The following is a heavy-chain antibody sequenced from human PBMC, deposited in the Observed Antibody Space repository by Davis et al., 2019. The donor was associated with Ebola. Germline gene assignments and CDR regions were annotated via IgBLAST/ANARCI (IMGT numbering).Heavy chain of an antibody. CDR3: ARDLGLTGTSRGWFDP. D-gene: IGHD1-7*01. CDR2: INIYNGET. CDR1: GGTFSSYA. Sequence: ASVKVSCKASGGTFSSYAISWVRQAPGQGLKWMGWINIYNGETNYAQKLQGRVTMTTDTSTSTAYMELRSLRSDDTAVYYCARDLGLTGTSRGWFDPWGQGTLVTVSS. V-gene: IGHV1-18*01. J-gene: IGHJ5*02.